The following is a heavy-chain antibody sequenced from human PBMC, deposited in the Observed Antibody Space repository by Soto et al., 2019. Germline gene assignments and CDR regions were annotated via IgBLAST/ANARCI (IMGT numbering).Heavy chain of an antibody. J-gene: IGHJ4*02. V-gene: IGHV4-31*03. CDR2: IYYLGNT. CDR3: ARRNYYDTRYYHFDY. Sequence: SETLSLTCSVSGGPISSGVYYWSWIRQHPGKGLEWIGYIYYLGNTYYNPSLKSRVAMSVDTSNNQFSLKLSSLTAADTAVYYCARRNYYDTRYYHFDYWGQGTRVTVSS. CDR1: GGPISSGVYY. D-gene: IGHD3-22*01.